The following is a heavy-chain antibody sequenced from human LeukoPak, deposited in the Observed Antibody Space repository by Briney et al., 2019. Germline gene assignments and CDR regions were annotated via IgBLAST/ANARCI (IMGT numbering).Heavy chain of an antibody. CDR3: ARGRLLWFGELGYYMDV. CDR2: MNPNSGNT. J-gene: IGHJ6*03. D-gene: IGHD3-10*01. V-gene: IGHV1-8*03. Sequence: ASVKVSCKASGYTFTSYDINWVRLATGQGLEWMGWMNPNSGNTGYAQKFQGRVTITRNTSISTAYMELSSLRSEDTAVYYCARGRLLWFGELGYYMDVWGKGTTVTVSS. CDR1: GYTFTSYD.